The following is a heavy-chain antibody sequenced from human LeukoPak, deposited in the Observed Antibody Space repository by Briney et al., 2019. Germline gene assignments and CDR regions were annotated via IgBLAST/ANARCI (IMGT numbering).Heavy chain of an antibody. CDR2: TSSSSSYI. CDR1: GFTFSSCS. CDR3: ARDRGGGAILYYFDY. D-gene: IGHD3-10*01. V-gene: IGHV3-21*01. Sequence: PGGSLRLSCAASGFTFSSCSMNWVRQAPRKGLEWVSSTSSSSSYIYYAVSGKGRFTISRDNAKNSLYLQMNSLRAEDTAVYYCARDRGGGAILYYFDYWGQGTLVTVSS. J-gene: IGHJ4*02.